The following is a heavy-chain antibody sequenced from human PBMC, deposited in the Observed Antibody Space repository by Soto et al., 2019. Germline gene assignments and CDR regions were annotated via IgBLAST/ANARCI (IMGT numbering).Heavy chain of an antibody. CDR1: GFTFSDYY. Sequence: PGGSLRLSCAASGFTFSDYYMTWIRQAPGKGLEWVSYISNRGSPTYAESVKGRFSVSRDNARNSVYLQMSSLRVEDTAVYYCARGWIMSIGPEFWGLGTLVTVSS. V-gene: IGHV3-11*04. J-gene: IGHJ4*02. CDR3: ARGWIMSIGPEF. D-gene: IGHD2-2*03. CDR2: ISNRGSPT.